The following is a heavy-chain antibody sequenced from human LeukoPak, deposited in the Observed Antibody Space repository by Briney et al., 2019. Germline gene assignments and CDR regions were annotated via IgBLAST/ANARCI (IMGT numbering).Heavy chain of an antibody. J-gene: IGHJ4*02. CDR2: IYHSGST. CDR3: AAYRYSGYDSGFDY. Sequence: SETLSLTCAVSGYSISSGYYWGWIRQPPGKGLEWIGRIYHSGSTYYNPSLRSRVTISVDTSKNKFSLRLSSVTAADTAVYYCAAYRYSGYDSGFDYWGQGTLVTVSS. CDR1: GYSISSGYY. V-gene: IGHV4-38-2*01. D-gene: IGHD5-12*01.